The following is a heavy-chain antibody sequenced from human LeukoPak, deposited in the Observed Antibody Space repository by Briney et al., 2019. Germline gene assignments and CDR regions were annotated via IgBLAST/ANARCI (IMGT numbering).Heavy chain of an antibody. CDR2: MKEDGSEI. D-gene: IGHD2-2*01. Sequence: GGSLRLSCEVSGFRFSSYSMSWVRRAPGKGLEWVAKMKEDGSEIFYVDSVKGRFTISRDNAKNSLYLQMNNVRAEDTAVYYCARPRGCGSTRCNNFDYWGQGTLVTVSS. J-gene: IGHJ4*02. CDR1: GFRFSSYS. CDR3: ARPRGCGSTRCNNFDY. V-gene: IGHV3-7*01.